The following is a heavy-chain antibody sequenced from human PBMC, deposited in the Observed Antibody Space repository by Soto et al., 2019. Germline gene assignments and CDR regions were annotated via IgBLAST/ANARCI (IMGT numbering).Heavy chain of an antibody. CDR3: ASLVGYCSSTSCYGDDY. Sequence: ASVKVSCKASGYTFTSYYMHWVRQAPGQGLEWMGIINPSGGSTSYAQKFQGRVTMTRDTSTSTVYMELSSLRSEDTAVYYCASLVGYCSSTSCYGDDYWGQGTLVTVSS. J-gene: IGHJ4*02. V-gene: IGHV1-46*03. D-gene: IGHD2-2*01. CDR1: GYTFTSYY. CDR2: INPSGGST.